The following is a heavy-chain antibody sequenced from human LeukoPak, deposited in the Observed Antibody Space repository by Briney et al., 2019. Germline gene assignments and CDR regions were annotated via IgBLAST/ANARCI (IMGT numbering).Heavy chain of an antibody. V-gene: IGHV3-30-3*01. CDR1: GFTFSSYA. CDR3: ARDYYVAVREGIPDY. D-gene: IGHD3-10*02. CDR2: ISYDGSNK. Sequence: PGRSLRLSCAAPGFTFSSYAMHWVRQAPGKGLEWVAVISYDGSNKYYADSVKGRFTISRDNSKNTLYLQMNSLRAEDTAAYYCARDYYVAVREGIPDYWGQGTLVTVSS. J-gene: IGHJ4*02.